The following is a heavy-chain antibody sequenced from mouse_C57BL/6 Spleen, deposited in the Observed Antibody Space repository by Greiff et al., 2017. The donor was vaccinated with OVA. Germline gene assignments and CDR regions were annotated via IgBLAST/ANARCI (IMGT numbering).Heavy chain of an antibody. Sequence: VQLQQSGAELVRPGASVTLSCKASGYTFTDYEMHWVKQTPVHGLEWIGAIDPETGGTAYNQKFKGKAILTADKSSSTAYMELRSLTSEDSAVYYCTDYGSRFDYWGQGTTLTVSS. CDR1: GYTFTDYE. CDR3: TDYGSRFDY. D-gene: IGHD1-1*01. J-gene: IGHJ2*01. V-gene: IGHV1-15*01. CDR2: IDPETGGT.